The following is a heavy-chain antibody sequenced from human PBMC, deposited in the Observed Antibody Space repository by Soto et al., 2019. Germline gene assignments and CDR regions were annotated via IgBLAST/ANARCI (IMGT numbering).Heavy chain of an antibody. D-gene: IGHD4-17*01. Sequence: SETLSLTCVVYDGSLTEYHWSWVRQTPGKGLEWIGYIHDSGNTYYNPSLKSRVTISLDTSKNQFSLKVTSMTAADTAVYFCARARGGDSGDYASLFDRWGQGNLVTVSS. J-gene: IGHJ5*02. CDR1: DGSLTEYH. V-gene: IGHV4-30-4*08. CDR2: IHDSGNT. CDR3: ARARGGDSGDYASLFDR.